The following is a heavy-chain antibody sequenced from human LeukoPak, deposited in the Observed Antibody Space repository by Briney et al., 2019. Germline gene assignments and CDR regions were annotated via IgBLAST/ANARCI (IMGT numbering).Heavy chain of an antibody. Sequence: SETLSLTCTVSGGSISSSSYYWGWIRQPPGKGLERIGSIYYSGSTNYNPSLKSRVTISVDTSKNQFSLRLRSVTAADTAVYYCARVTGYMIEDYFDYWGQGTLVTVSS. J-gene: IGHJ4*02. V-gene: IGHV4-39*07. CDR3: ARVTGYMIEDYFDY. CDR2: IYYSGST. CDR1: GGSISSSSYY. D-gene: IGHD3-22*01.